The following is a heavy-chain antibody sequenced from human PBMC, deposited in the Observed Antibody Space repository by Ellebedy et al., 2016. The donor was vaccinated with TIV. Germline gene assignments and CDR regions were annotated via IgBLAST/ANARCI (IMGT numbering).Heavy chain of an antibody. J-gene: IGHJ4*02. CDR3: ARHGLHFFDK. CDR2: IFHTGTT. CDR1: GDSISRSAHW. Sequence: MPSETLSLTCAVSGDSISRSAHWWSWVRQPPGKGLEWIGEIFHTGTTNYNPSLKSRVTISVDKSKNQFSLNLNSVTAADTAVYYCARHGLHFFDKWGQGTLVTVSS. V-gene: IGHV4-4*02.